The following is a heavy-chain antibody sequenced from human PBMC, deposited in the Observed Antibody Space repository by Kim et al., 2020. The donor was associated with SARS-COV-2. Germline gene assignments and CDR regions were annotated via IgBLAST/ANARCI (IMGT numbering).Heavy chain of an antibody. CDR3: ARDHEGKFDY. J-gene: IGHJ4*02. CDR2: K. V-gene: IGHV3-7*03. Sequence: KYYVDSVKGRFTISRDNAKNSLYLQMNSLRAEDTAVYYCARDHEGKFDYWGQGTLVTVSS.